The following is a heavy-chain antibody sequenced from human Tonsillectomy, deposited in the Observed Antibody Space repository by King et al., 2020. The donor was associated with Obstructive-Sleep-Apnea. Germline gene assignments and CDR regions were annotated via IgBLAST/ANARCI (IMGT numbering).Heavy chain of an antibody. D-gene: IGHD1-7*01. CDR2: ISYSGTT. J-gene: IGHJ4*02. CDR1: GGSISSYF. CDR3: ATHELELRPFDY. V-gene: IGHV4-59*08. Sequence: VQLQESGPGLVKPSETLSLTCNVSGGSISSYFWSWIRQPPGKGLEWIGDISYSGTTKYNPILKSRVTISVDTSKSQFSLKLSSVTAADTAVYSCATHELELRPFDYWGQGALVTVSS.